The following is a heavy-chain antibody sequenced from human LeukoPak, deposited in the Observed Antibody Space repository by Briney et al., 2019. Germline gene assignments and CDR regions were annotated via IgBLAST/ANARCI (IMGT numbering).Heavy chain of an antibody. CDR1: GFTFSSYA. J-gene: IGHJ4*02. Sequence: PGGSLRLSCSASGFTFSSYAMYWVRQAPGKGLEYVSGISSNGGSTYYADSVKGRFTISRDNSKNTLNLQMNSLRAEDTAVYYCARAPRYSSLGYWGQGTLVTVSS. CDR2: ISSNGGST. CDR3: ARAPRYSSLGY. V-gene: IGHV3-64*04. D-gene: IGHD6-13*01.